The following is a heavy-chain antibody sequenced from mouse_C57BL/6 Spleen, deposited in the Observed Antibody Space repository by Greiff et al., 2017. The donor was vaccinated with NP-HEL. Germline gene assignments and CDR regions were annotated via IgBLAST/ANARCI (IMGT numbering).Heavy chain of an antibody. CDR3: ARGGYYGSSFFDY. CDR2: IDPSDSYT. CDR1: GYTFTSYW. J-gene: IGHJ2*01. D-gene: IGHD1-1*01. V-gene: IGHV1-69*01. Sequence: QVQLQQPGAELVMPGASVKLSCKASGYTFTSYWMHWVKQRPGQGLEWIGEIDPSDSYTNYNQKFKGKSTLTVDKSSSTAYMQLSSRTSEDSAVYYCARGGYYGSSFFDYWGQGTTLTVSS.